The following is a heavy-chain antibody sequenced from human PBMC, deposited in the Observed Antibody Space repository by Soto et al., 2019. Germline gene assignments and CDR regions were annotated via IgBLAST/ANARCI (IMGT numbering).Heavy chain of an antibody. CDR2: ISGTGDNT. Sequence: EVQLLESGGALVQPGGSLRLACAASGFTFSTCAMSWVRQAPGKGLEWVSVISGTGDNTYYAGSVKGRFTISRDNSKNTLYLQMNSLRAEATAIYYCAKGSTTSYYSGLDYWGQGSLVTVSS. J-gene: IGHJ4*02. D-gene: IGHD2-2*01. CDR3: AKGSTTSYYSGLDY. CDR1: GFTFSTCA. V-gene: IGHV3-23*01.